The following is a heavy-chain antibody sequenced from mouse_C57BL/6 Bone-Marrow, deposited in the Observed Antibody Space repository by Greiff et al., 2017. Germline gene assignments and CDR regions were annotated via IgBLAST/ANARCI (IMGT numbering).Heavy chain of an antibody. J-gene: IGHJ3*01. CDR2: IDPSASYT. D-gene: IGHD2-4*01. CDR1: GYTFTSYW. CDR3: AREEIYYDYGFAY. V-gene: IGHV1-69*01. Sequence: QVQLQQPGAELVMPGASVKLSCKASGYTFTSYWMHWVKQRPGQGLEWIGEIDPSASYTNYNQQFKGKSTLTVDKSSSTAYMQLSSLTSEDSAVYDCAREEIYYDYGFAYWGQGTLVTVSA.